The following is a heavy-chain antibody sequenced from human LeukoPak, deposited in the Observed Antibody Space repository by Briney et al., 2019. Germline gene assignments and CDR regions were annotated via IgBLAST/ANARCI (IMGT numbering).Heavy chain of an antibody. CDR2: ISGSGGRT. J-gene: IGHJ4*02. CDR3: AKDPYDILTGYYSRPFDY. D-gene: IGHD3-9*01. V-gene: IGHV3-23*01. CDR1: RFTFSSYA. Sequence: GGSLRLSCAASRFTFSSYAMSWVRQAPGKGLEWVSGISGSGGRTYYADSVKGRFTISRDNSKNTLYLQMNSLRAEDTAVYYCAKDPYDILTGYYSRPFDYWGQGTLVTVSS.